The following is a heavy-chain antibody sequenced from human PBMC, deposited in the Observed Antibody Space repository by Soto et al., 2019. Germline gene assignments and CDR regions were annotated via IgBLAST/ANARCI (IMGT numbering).Heavy chain of an antibody. CDR2: ISAYNGNT. Sequence: QVQLVQSGAEVKKPGASVKVSCKASGYTFASYAISWMRQAPGQGLEWMGWISAYNGNTNYSQKLQGRVTMTTDTSTSAAYIELRSLRSDDTAVYYCARDPPPPDYWGQGTLVTVSS. CDR1: GYTFASYA. CDR3: ARDPPPPDY. V-gene: IGHV1-18*01. J-gene: IGHJ4*02.